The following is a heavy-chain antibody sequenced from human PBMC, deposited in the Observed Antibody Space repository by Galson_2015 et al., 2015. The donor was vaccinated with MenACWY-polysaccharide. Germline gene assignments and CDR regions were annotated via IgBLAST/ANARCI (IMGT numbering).Heavy chain of an antibody. J-gene: IGHJ1*01. Sequence: SLRLSCAASGFTFSNAWMSWVRQAPGKGLEWVGRIKSKTGGGTTDYAAPVKGRFTISRDDSKNTLYLQMNSLKTEDTAVYYCTTDRKVGATGGYFQHWGQGTLVTVSS. D-gene: IGHD1-26*01. CDR3: TTDRKVGATGGYFQH. CDR2: IKSKTGGGTT. CDR1: GFTFSNAW. V-gene: IGHV3-15*01.